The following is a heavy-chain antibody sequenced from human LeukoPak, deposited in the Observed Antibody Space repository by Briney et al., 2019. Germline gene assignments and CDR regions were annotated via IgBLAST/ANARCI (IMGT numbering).Heavy chain of an antibody. CDR3: ARESIAAAGTWYYYYYMDV. Sequence: GSLRLSCAASGFTFSSYSMNWIRQPPGKGLGWIGEINHSGSTNYNPSLKSRVTISVDTSKNQFSLKLSSVTAADTAVYYCARESIAAAGTWYYYYYMDVWGKGTTVTVSS. CDR1: GFTFSSYS. J-gene: IGHJ6*03. D-gene: IGHD6-13*01. V-gene: IGHV4-34*01. CDR2: INHSGST.